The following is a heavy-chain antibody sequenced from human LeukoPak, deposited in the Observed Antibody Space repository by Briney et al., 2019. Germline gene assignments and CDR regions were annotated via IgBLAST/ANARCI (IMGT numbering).Heavy chain of an antibody. J-gene: IGHJ4*02. Sequence: SETLSLTCTVSGGSISTSSYYWGWIRQPPGKGLEWTGTIYYNGATYYSPSLKSRVTMSIDTSKNQFSLKLSSVTAADTAVYYCAREGRYCTGTDCYAGDYWGQGMLVTVSS. CDR1: GGSISTSSYY. CDR2: IYYNGAT. CDR3: AREGRYCTGTDCYAGDY. V-gene: IGHV4-39*07. D-gene: IGHD2-2*01.